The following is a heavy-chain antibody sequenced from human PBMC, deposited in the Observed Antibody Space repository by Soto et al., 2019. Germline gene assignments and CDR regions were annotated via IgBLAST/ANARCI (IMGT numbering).Heavy chain of an antibody. CDR1: CGSISSSSYY. CDR2: VYYGGST. Sequence: SETLSLTCTVSCGSISSSSYYWGWISQPPGKGLEWIGNVYYGGSTYYNPSLKSRVTISVETCKSQFSLKLSSVTAADTAVYYCAGGDYYHSSGYYFYYYTMDVWGQGTTVTVS. J-gene: IGHJ6*02. D-gene: IGHD3-22*01. CDR3: AGGDYYHSSGYYFYYYTMDV. V-gene: IGHV4-39*01.